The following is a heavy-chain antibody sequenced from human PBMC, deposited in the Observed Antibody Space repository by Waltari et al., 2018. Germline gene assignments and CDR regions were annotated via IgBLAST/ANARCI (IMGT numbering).Heavy chain of an antibody. Sequence: QVQLQESGPGLVKPSETLSLTCTVSGYSISSGYYWGWIRQPPGKGLEWIGSIYHSGSTYYNPSLKRRVTISVDTSKNQFSLKLSSVTAADTAVYYCARGAFGVVIIVGNWFDPWGQGTLVTVSS. V-gene: IGHV4-38-2*02. CDR1: GYSISSGYY. CDR3: ARGAFGVVIIVGNWFDP. J-gene: IGHJ5*02. D-gene: IGHD3-3*01. CDR2: IYHSGST.